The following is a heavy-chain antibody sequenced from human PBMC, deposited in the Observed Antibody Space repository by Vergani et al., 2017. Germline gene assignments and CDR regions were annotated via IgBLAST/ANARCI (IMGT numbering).Heavy chain of an antibody. CDR1: GYTFTTYG. CDR2: ISAYNGNT. Sequence: QVQLVQSGAEVKKPGASVKVSCQASGYTFTTYGISWVRQAPGQGLEWMGWISAYNGNTNYAQKLQGRVTMTTDKSTTTAYMELRSLISDDTAVYYCARGDTNSWYYYFDYWAREPWSPSPQ. V-gene: IGHV1-18*01. CDR3: ARGDTNSWYYYFDY. D-gene: IGHD6-13*01. J-gene: IGHJ4*02.